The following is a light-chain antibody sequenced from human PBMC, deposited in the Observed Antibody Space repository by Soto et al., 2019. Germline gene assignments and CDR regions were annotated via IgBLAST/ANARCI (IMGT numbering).Light chain of an antibody. V-gene: IGLV8-61*01. J-gene: IGLJ3*02. CDR1: SGSVSTSYY. Sequence: QTVVTQEPSFSVSPGRTVTLTCGLSSGSVSTSYYPSWYQLTPVQAPRTLIYSTNTRSSGVPNRFSGSILEIKAALTITGAQADDESDYYCVLYMGTGISVFGGGTKVTVL. CDR2: STN. CDR3: VLYMGTGISV.